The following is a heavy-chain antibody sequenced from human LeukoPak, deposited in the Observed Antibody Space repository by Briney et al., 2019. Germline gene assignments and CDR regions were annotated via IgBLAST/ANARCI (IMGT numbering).Heavy chain of an antibody. D-gene: IGHD4-17*01. J-gene: IGHJ4*02. CDR1: GYTFTGYY. Sequence: SVKVSCKASGYTFTGYYIHWVRQAPGQGLEWMGGIIPIFGTANYAQKFQGRVTITTDESTSTAYMELSSLRSEDTAVYYCARDYGDYDYWGPRTLVTVSS. CDR3: ARDYGDYDY. V-gene: IGHV1-69*05. CDR2: IIPIFGTA.